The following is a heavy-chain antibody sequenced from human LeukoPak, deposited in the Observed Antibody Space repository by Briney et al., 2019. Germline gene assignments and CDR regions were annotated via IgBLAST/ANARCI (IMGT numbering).Heavy chain of an antibody. Sequence: GSLRLSCAASGFTFSSYSMNWVRQAPGKGLEWVSYISSSSSTIYYADSVKGRFTISRDNAKNSLYLQMNSLRAEDTAVYYYARDLTEWSQLGVGFDPWGQGTLVTVSS. CDR2: ISSSSSTI. CDR3: ARDLTEWSQLGVGFDP. D-gene: IGHD3-3*01. J-gene: IGHJ5*02. V-gene: IGHV3-48*04. CDR1: GFTFSSYS.